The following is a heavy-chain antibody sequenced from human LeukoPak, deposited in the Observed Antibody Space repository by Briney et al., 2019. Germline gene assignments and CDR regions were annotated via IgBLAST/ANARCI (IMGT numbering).Heavy chain of an antibody. D-gene: IGHD6-13*01. CDR3: AKVVQYTASTGTGLDY. Sequence: GGSLRLSCAASGFTFSHYGMYWVRQAPGKGLDWVAVIWYDGSYKYYADSVKGRFTISRDNSKNTLYLQMNSLRAEDTAIYFCAKVVQYTASTGTGLDYWGQGTLVTVSS. CDR1: GFTFSHYG. V-gene: IGHV3-33*06. J-gene: IGHJ4*02. CDR2: IWYDGSYK.